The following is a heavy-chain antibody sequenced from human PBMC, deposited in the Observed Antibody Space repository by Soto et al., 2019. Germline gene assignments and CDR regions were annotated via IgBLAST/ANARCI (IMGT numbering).Heavy chain of an antibody. CDR2: ISAYNGNT. Sequence: ASVKVSCKASGYTFTSYGISWVRQAPGQGLEWMGWISAYNGNTNYAQKLQGRVTMTTDTSTSTAYMELRSLRSDDTAVYSCARAMIVVVIMDRFDPWGQGTLVTVSS. D-gene: IGHD3-22*01. V-gene: IGHV1-18*01. CDR1: GYTFTSYG. CDR3: ARAMIVVVIMDRFDP. J-gene: IGHJ5*02.